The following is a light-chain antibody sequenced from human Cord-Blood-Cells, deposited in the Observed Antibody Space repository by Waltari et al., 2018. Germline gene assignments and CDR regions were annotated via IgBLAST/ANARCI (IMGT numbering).Light chain of an antibody. CDR2: GTG. J-gene: IGLJ2*01. V-gene: IGLV1-40*01. CDR3: QSYDSSLSGSV. CDR1: SSNIGAGYD. Sequence: QSVLTQPPSVSGAPGQRVTISCTGSSSNIGAGYDVHRYQQLPGTAPKLLIYGTGTRPAGVPDRFSGAKSGPSASRANPGLQAEDEADDYCQSYDSSLSGSVFGGGTKLTVL.